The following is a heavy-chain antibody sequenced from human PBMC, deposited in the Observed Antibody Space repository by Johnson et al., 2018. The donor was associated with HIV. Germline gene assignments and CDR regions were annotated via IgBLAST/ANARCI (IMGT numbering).Heavy chain of an antibody. V-gene: IGHV3-72*01. D-gene: IGHD1-26*01. CDR1: GFTFSDHY. J-gene: IGHJ3*02. Sequence: EVQLVESGGGLVQPGGSLRLSCAASGFTFSDHYMDWVRQAPGKGLEWVGRTRKKVNSYTTEYAASVKGRFTVSRDDSKNSVYLQMNSLTPEDTAVYYCARGCGSRSGSPCYDPFDIWGQGTMVTVSS. CDR3: ARGCGSRSGSPCYDPFDI. CDR2: TRKKVNSYTT.